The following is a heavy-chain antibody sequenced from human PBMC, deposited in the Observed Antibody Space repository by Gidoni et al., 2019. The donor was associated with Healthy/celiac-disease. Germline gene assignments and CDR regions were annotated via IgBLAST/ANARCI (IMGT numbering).Heavy chain of an antibody. CDR1: GFSLSTTTMR. CDR3: NWNYAGAGYNYYYGMDV. V-gene: IGHV2-70*04. CDR2: IDWDDDK. D-gene: IGHD1-7*01. Sequence: QVTLKASGPALVKPTQTLTLTCTFSGFSLSTTTMRVSWIRQPPGKALEWLARIDWDDDKFYSTSRKTRLTISKDTSKNQVVLTMTNMDPVDTATYYCNWNYAGAGYNYYYGMDVWGQGTTVTVSS. J-gene: IGHJ6*02.